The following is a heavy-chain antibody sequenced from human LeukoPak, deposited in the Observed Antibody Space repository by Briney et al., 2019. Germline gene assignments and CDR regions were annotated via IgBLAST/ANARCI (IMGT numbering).Heavy chain of an antibody. D-gene: IGHD5-12*01. V-gene: IGHV4-4*07. Sequence: SETLSLTCTVSGGSISSYYWSWIRQPAGKGLEWIGRIYTSGSTNYNPSLKSRVTISVDTSKNQFSLKLSSVTAADTAVYYCAREQHVATFSVSDYYYMDVWGKGTTVTISS. CDR1: GGSISSYY. CDR3: AREQHVATFSVSDYYYMDV. CDR2: IYTSGST. J-gene: IGHJ6*03.